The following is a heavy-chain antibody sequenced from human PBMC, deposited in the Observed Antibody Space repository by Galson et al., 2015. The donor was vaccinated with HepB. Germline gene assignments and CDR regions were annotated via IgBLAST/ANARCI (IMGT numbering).Heavy chain of an antibody. CDR1: GFTFSPYA. J-gene: IGHJ2*01. D-gene: IGHD3-10*01. CDR3: AKASGSGTYYHGGGWDFDL. Sequence: SLRLSCAASGFTFSPYAMTWVRQAPGKGLEWVSSLSGSGFVTYYADSVKGRFTISSDNSRNTLYLQMNSLRAEETAVYFCAKASGSGTYYHGGGWDFDLWGRGTLVTVSS. CDR2: LSGSGFVT. V-gene: IGHV3-23*01.